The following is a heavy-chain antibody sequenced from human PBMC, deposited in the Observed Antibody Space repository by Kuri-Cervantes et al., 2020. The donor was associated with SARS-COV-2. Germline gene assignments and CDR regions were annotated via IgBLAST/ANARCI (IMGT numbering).Heavy chain of an antibody. D-gene: IGHD3-16*01. V-gene: IGHV4-34*01. CDR2: IYHSGST. CDR1: GGSFSGYY. CDR3: ARVRLCFDY. J-gene: IGHJ4*02. Sequence: CAVYGGSFSGYYWSWIRQPPGKGLEWIGSIYHSGSTYYNPSLKSRVTISVDTSKNQFSLKLSSVTAADTAVYYCARVRLCFDYWGQGTLVTVSS.